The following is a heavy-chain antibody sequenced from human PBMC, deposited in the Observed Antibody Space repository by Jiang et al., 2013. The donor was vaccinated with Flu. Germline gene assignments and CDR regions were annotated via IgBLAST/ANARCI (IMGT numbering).Heavy chain of an antibody. D-gene: IGHD6-13*01. CDR1: GGSISSSTYY. Sequence: GPGLVKPSETLSLTCTVSGGSISSSTYYWGWIRQPPGKGLEWIGSVDYSGSTYYNPSLRSRVTISVDTSKNQFSLKVSSVTAGDTAVYYCARRAVSAAEYYYDMDVWGQGTTVTVSS. J-gene: IGHJ6*02. CDR3: ARRAVSAAEYYYDMDV. V-gene: IGHV4-39*01. CDR2: VDYSGST.